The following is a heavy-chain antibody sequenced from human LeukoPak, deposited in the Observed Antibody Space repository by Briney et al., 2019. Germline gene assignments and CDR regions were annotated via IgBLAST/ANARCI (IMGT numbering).Heavy chain of an antibody. CDR1: GFTFSSFA. V-gene: IGHV3-23*01. J-gene: IGHJ5*02. D-gene: IGHD2-8*01. CDR2: ISVNGGST. Sequence: GGSLRLSCAASGFTFSSFALSWVRQAPGKGLEWVSAISVNGGSTYYADSVKGRFTISRDSSKNTLYLQMNSLRAEDTAVYYCARDFSRMVHNWFDPWGQGTLVTVSS. CDR3: ARDFSRMVHNWFDP.